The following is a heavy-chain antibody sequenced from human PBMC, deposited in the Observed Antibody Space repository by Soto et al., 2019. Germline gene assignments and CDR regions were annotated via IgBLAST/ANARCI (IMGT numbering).Heavy chain of an antibody. J-gene: IGHJ5*02. CDR3: ARARYSSGWMYNWFDP. D-gene: IGHD6-19*01. CDR1: GGSISSYY. CDR2: IYYSGST. V-gene: IGHV4-59*01. Sequence: SETLSLTCTVSGGSISSYYWSWIRQPPGKGLEWIGDIYYSGSTNYNPSLKRRVTISVETSKNQFSLKLSSVTAADTAVYYCARARYSSGWMYNWFDPWGQGTLVTVSS.